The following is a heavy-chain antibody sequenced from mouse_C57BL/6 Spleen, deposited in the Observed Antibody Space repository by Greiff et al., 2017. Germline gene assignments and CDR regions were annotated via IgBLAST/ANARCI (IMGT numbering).Heavy chain of an antibody. CDR3: ARPGDYGSPVLYYFDY. CDR2: ISSGSSTI. V-gene: IGHV5-17*01. J-gene: IGHJ2*01. D-gene: IGHD1-1*01. CDR1: GFTFSDYG. Sequence: EVKLMESGGGLVKPGGSLKLSCAASGFTFSDYGMHWVRQAPEKGLEWVAYISSGSSTIYYADTVKGRFTISRDNDKNTLFLQMTSLRSEDKAMYYCARPGDYGSPVLYYFDYWGQGTTLTVSS.